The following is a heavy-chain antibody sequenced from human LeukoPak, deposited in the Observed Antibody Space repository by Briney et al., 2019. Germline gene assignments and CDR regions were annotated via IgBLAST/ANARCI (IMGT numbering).Heavy chain of an antibody. J-gene: IGHJ4*02. CDR2: ISGSGGST. V-gene: IGHV3-23*01. CDR1: GFTFSSYA. D-gene: IGHD4-17*01. Sequence: PGGSLRLSCAAPGFTFSSYAMSWVRQAPGKGLEWVSAISGSGGSTYYADSVKGRFTISRDNSKNTLYLQMNSLRAEDTAVYYCAKGDDYGDYKVVVDYWGQGTLVTVSS. CDR3: AKGDDYGDYKVVVDY.